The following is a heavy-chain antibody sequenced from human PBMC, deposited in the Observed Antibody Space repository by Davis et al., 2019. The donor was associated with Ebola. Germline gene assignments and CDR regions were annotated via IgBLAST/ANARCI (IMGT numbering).Heavy chain of an antibody. CDR3: ARRGMRQYNWLDP. Sequence: ASVKVSCKASGYTFTSYDINWVRQAPGQGLEWMGWINPNSGGTNYAQKFQGRVTMTRDTSISTAYMELSRLISDDTAVYYCARRGMRQYNWLDPWGQGTLVTVSS. J-gene: IGHJ5*02. D-gene: IGHD3-10*01. V-gene: IGHV1-2*02. CDR2: INPNSGGT. CDR1: GYTFTSYD.